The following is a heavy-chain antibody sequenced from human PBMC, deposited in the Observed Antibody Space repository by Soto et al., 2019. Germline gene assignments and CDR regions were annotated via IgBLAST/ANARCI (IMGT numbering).Heavy chain of an antibody. V-gene: IGHV3-30-3*01. Sequence: GGSLRLSCAASGFTFSSYAMHWVRQAPGKGLEWVAVISYDGSNKYYADSVKGRFTISRDNSKNTLYLQMNSLRAEDTAVYYCARVGKAAVGSPIYWYFDLWGRGTLVTVSS. J-gene: IGHJ2*01. CDR3: ARVGKAAVGSPIYWYFDL. D-gene: IGHD6-13*01. CDR1: GFTFSSYA. CDR2: ISYDGSNK.